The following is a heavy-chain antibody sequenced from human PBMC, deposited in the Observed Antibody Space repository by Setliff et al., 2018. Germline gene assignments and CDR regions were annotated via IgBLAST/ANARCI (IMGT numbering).Heavy chain of an antibody. V-gene: IGHV4-38-2*02. CDR1: GYSISSGYI. CDR3: ARDLGHGGDSDY. Sequence: PSETLSLTCTVSGYSISSGYIWGWLRQPPGKGLEWVGNIGHTGSINYNPSLKSRLTISRDTSKNQVSLKLNSVTATDTAVYYCARDLGHGGDSDYWGQGILVTVSS. J-gene: IGHJ4*02. CDR2: IGHTGSI. D-gene: IGHD2-21*02.